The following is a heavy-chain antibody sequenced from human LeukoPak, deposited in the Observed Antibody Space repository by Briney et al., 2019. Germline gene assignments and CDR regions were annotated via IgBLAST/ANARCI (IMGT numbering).Heavy chain of an antibody. J-gene: IGHJ4*02. V-gene: IGHV3-23*01. CDR3: ARRLLTGGVTDFFDF. Sequence: GGPVRLSCAAYGLPLSRHPVGWPRDPPGEGVEGVAPISCRGDYTPYRHPGKGHLAISRDNTRNRLYLQMNSLTVEDTAIYYSARRLLTGGVTDFFDFWGQGALVTVSS. CDR2: ISCRGDYT. CDR1: GLPLSRHP. D-gene: IGHD2-21*02.